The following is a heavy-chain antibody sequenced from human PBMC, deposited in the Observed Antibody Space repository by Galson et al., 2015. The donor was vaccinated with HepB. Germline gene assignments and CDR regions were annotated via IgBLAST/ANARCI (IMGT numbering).Heavy chain of an antibody. V-gene: IGHV3-30*03. J-gene: IGHJ4*02. D-gene: IGHD6-6*01. CDR1: GFTFSTYG. CDR2: ISYDGRRK. CDR3: TRDLGAIHSTSSGGDY. Sequence: SLRLSCAASGFTFSTYGFHWVRQAPGKGLEWVTLISYDGRRKYYADSVKGRFTISRDNSETTLYLQMNSLGPEDTAVYYCTRDLGAIHSTSSGGDYWGRGTLVTVSS.